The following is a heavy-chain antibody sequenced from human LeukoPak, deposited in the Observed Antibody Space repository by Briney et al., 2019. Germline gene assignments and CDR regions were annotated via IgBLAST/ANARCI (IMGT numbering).Heavy chain of an antibody. CDR1: GFTFSSKA. CDR2: ISYDGSNK. J-gene: IGHJ6*02. V-gene: IGHV3-30*01. D-gene: IGHD2-15*01. CDR3: ARDQDREYYYGMDI. Sequence: PGRSLGLSSAASGFTFSSKALHWVSQAPGKELEWVAVISYDGSNKYYADSVKGRFTISRDNSKNTLYLQMNSLRAEDTAVYYCARDQDREYYYGMDIWGQGTTVTVSS.